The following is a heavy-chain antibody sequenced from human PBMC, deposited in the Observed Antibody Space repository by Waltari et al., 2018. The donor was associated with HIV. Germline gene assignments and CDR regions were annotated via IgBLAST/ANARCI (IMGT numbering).Heavy chain of an antibody. J-gene: IGHJ4*02. D-gene: IGHD3-22*01. V-gene: IGHV5-51*03. CDR1: GYSFTSYW. Sequence: EVQLVQSGAEVKKPGESLKISCKASGYSFTSYWIGWVRQMPGKGLEWMGIIYPGDSETSYSPSFQGQVTISADKAISTAYLQWSSLKASDTAMYYCATSRSTYYDTGGYFDYWGQGTLVTVSS. CDR2: IYPGDSET. CDR3: ATSRSTYYDTGGYFDY.